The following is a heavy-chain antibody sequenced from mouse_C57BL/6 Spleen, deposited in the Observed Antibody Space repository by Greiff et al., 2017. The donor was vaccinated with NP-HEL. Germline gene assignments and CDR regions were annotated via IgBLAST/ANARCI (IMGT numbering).Heavy chain of an antibody. CDR3: ARYYYGSRYWYFDV. CDR1: GFTFSSYT. V-gene: IGHV5-9*01. J-gene: IGHJ1*03. CDR2: ISGGGGNT. D-gene: IGHD1-1*01. Sequence: DVKLVESGGGLVKPGGSLKLSCAASGFTFSSYTMSWVRQTPEKRLEWVATISGGGGNTYYPDSVKGRFTISRDNAKNTLYLQMSSLRSEDTALYYCARYYYGSRYWYFDVWGTGTTVTVSS.